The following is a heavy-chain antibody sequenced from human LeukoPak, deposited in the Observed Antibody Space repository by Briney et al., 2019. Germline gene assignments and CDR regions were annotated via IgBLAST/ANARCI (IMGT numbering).Heavy chain of an antibody. CDR1: GFTVSSNY. V-gene: IGHV3-66*01. CDR2: IYSGGST. Sequence: GGSLRLSCAASGFTVSSNYMSWVRQAPGKGLEWVSVIYSGGSTYYADSVKGRFTISRDNSKNTLYLQMNSLRAEDTAVYYCATRLLIDDAFDIWGQGTMVTVSS. D-gene: IGHD2-21*01. CDR3: ATRLLIDDAFDI. J-gene: IGHJ3*02.